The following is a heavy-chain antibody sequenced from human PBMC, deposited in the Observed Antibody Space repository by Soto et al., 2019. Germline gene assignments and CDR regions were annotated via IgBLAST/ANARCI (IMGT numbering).Heavy chain of an antibody. D-gene: IGHD3-22*01. CDR3: AADRNYYDSSGYYYNPISPAWFDP. J-gene: IGHJ5*02. CDR2: IVVGSGNT. Sequence: ASVKVSCKASGFTFTSSAVQWVRQARGQRLEWIGWIVVGSGNTNYAQKFQERATITRDMSTSTAYMELSSLRSEDTAVYYCAADRNYYDSSGYYYNPISPAWFDPWGQGTLVTVSS. CDR1: GFTFTSSA. V-gene: IGHV1-58*01.